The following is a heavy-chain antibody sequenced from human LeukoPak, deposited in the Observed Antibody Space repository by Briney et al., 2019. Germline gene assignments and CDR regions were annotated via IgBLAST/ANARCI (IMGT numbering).Heavy chain of an antibody. CDR2: MNPNSGNA. V-gene: IGHV1-8*01. D-gene: IGHD6-6*01. CDR3: ARAAWEYSSSFDP. Sequence: ASVKVSCKASGYTFTSYDINWVRQATGQGLEWMGWMNPNSGNAGYAQKFQGRVTMTRNTSISAAYMELSSLRSEDTAVYYCARAAWEYSSSFDPWGQGTLVTVSS. CDR1: GYTFTSYD. J-gene: IGHJ5*02.